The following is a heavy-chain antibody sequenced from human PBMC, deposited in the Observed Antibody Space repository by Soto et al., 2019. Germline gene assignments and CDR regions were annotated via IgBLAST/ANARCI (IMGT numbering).Heavy chain of an antibody. D-gene: IGHD3-10*01. V-gene: IGHV5-10-1*01. CDR2: IDPSDSYT. CDR1: GYSFTSYC. Sequence: GECLKLSFTVSGYSFTSYCISCVRQMPGKGLEWMGRIDPSDSYTNYSPSFQGHVTISADKSISTAYLQWSSLKASDTAMYYCATQGTYYGMDVWGQGTTVNV. CDR3: ATQGTYYGMDV. J-gene: IGHJ6*02.